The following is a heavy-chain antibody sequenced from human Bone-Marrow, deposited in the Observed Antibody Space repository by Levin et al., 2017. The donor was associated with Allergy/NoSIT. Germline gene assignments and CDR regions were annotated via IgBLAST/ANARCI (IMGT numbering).Heavy chain of an antibody. J-gene: IGHJ4*02. Sequence: SETLSLTCAVSGGSISSGGYSWSWIRQPPGKGLEWIGYIYHSGSTYYNPSLKSRVTISVDRSKNQFSLKLSSVTAADTAVYYCARVPNYDYVWGSYRFLDWGQGTLVTVSS. V-gene: IGHV4-30-2*01. CDR1: GGSISSGGYS. D-gene: IGHD3-16*02. CDR3: ARVPNYDYVWGSYRFLD. CDR2: IYHSGST.